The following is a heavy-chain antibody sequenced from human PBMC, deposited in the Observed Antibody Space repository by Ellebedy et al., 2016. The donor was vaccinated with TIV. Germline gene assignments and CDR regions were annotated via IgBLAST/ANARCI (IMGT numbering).Heavy chain of an antibody. CDR3: ARGRSEYYYDTNGDADSYGMDV. J-gene: IGHJ6*02. Sequence: SVKVSCXASGYTFGNYGISWVRQAPGQGLEWMGQIIPLFGKTNYAQKFQGRVTFTADESSSTAYMEMSSLRSEDTAVYYCARGRSEYYYDTNGDADSYGMDVWGQGTTVTVSS. CDR2: IIPLFGKT. V-gene: IGHV1-69*13. CDR1: GYTFGNYG. D-gene: IGHD3-22*01.